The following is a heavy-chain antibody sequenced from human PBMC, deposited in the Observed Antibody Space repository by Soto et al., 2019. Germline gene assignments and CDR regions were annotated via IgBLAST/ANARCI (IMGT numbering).Heavy chain of an antibody. CDR1: GGSFSGYY. Sequence: SETLSLTCADYGGSFSGYYWSWIRKPPGKGLEGIGEINHSGSTTYNQSLKSRVTISVDTSKNQFYLNLSSVTAADTAVYYCAIKWLPKYFFDYWGQGTLVTISS. CDR3: AIKWLPKYFFDY. V-gene: IGHV4-34*01. D-gene: IGHD5-12*01. CDR2: INHSGST. J-gene: IGHJ4*02.